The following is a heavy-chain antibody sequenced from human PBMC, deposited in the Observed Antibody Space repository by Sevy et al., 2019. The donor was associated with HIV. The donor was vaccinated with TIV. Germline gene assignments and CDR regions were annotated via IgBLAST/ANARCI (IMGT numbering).Heavy chain of an antibody. V-gene: IGHV3-30*18. Sequence: GGSLRLSCAASGFTFTTSGMHWVRQAPGRGLEWVAVISYDGTNQNYADSVKGRFIISRDNSKNTLSLQMNSLRTEDTAVYYFAKAAIGAVTASPNCFDYWGQGVLVTVSS. CDR3: AKAAIGAVTASPNCFDY. J-gene: IGHJ4*02. CDR2: ISYDGTNQ. CDR1: GFTFTTSG. D-gene: IGHD2-21*02.